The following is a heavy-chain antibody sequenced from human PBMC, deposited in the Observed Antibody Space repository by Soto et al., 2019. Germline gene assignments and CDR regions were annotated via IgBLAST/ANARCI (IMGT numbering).Heavy chain of an antibody. CDR2: TYYSGST. D-gene: IGHD2-15*01. Sequence: TSETLSLTCTVSGGSISSGDYYWSWIRQPPGKGLEWIGYTYYSGSTYYNPSLKSRVTISVDTSKNQFSLKLSSVTAADTAVYYCARESPWYCSGGSCGPDYWGQGTLVTVSS. CDR3: ARESPWYCSGGSCGPDY. J-gene: IGHJ4*02. V-gene: IGHV4-30-4*01. CDR1: GGSISSGDYY.